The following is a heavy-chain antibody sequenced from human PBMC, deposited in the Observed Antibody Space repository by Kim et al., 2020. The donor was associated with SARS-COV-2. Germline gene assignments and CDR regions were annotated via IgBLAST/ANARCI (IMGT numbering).Heavy chain of an antibody. V-gene: IGHV3-30*01. CDR3: ARAKTTVAAPGDY. J-gene: IGHJ4*02. Sequence: YANSVKGRFTLSRDNAKKTLYLQMNSRRAEDTAVYYCARAKTTVAAPGDYWGQGTLVIVSS. D-gene: IGHD4-17*01.